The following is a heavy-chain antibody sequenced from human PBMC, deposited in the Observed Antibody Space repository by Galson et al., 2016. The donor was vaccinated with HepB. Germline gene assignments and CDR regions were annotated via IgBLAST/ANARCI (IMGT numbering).Heavy chain of an antibody. V-gene: IGHV2-5*02. CDR2: IFWDDDK. CDR3: AHRRRVLNGTWCGFDP. Sequence: PALVKPTQTLTLTCTFSGFSLRTSGVGVAWIRQPPGKALEWLALIFWDDDKRYSPSLKSRLTITKDTSKNQVVLTMTSMDPVDTATYYCAHRRRVLNGTWCGFDPWGQGTLVTVSS. D-gene: IGHD1-7*01. J-gene: IGHJ5*02. CDR1: GFSLRTSGVG.